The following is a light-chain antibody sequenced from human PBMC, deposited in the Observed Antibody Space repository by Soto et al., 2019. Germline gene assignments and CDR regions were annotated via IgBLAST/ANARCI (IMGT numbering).Light chain of an antibody. Sequence: EMGLTQSPNNRKFSAGGRATLSCRASQTVSSNYLAWCQQRPGQAPRLLIYASSNRATGIPDRFSGSASGTDFTLTIHCLEPEDFAVYYCQLYGISPHFGQGTRLEIK. CDR2: ASS. V-gene: IGKV3-20*01. J-gene: IGKJ5*01. CDR3: QLYGISPH. CDR1: QTVSSNY.